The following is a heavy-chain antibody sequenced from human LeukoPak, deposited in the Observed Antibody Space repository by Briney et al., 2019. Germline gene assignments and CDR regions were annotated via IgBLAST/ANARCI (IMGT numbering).Heavy chain of an antibody. J-gene: IGHJ4*02. CDR2: ISGSGGSI. CDR3: AREGGYDPFEY. CDR1: GFTFSRHA. V-gene: IGHV3-23*01. D-gene: IGHD5-12*01. Sequence: GGSLRLSCAGSGFTFSRHAVTWVRQAPGKRLEWVSTISGSGGSIYYAESVKGRFTISRDNSKNTVYLQMNSLRAEDTAVYYCAREGGYDPFEYWGQGTLVTVSS.